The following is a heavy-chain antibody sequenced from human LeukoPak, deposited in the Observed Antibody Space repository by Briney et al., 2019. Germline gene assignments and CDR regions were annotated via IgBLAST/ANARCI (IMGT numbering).Heavy chain of an antibody. CDR3: ARALITTVTTPLRGAFDI. J-gene: IGHJ3*02. Sequence: KSSETLSLTCTVSGGSISSYYWSWIRQPPGKGLEWIGYIYYSGSTNYNPSLKSRVTISVDTSKNQFSLKLSSVTAADTAVYYCARALITTVTTPLRGAFDIWGQGTMVTVSS. D-gene: IGHD4-17*01. CDR2: IYYSGST. CDR1: GGSISSYY. V-gene: IGHV4-59*01.